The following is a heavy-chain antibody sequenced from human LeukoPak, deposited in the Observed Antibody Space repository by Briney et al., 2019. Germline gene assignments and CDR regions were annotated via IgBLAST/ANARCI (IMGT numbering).Heavy chain of an antibody. Sequence: ASVKVSCKASGYTFTGYYMHWVRQAPGQGLEWMGWINPNSGGTNYAQKFQGWVTMTRDTSISTAYMELSRLRSEDTAVYYCARDSPQIFPHAFDIWGQGTMVTVSS. V-gene: IGHV1-2*04. CDR2: INPNSGGT. D-gene: IGHD3-9*01. CDR3: ARDSPQIFPHAFDI. J-gene: IGHJ3*02. CDR1: GYTFTGYY.